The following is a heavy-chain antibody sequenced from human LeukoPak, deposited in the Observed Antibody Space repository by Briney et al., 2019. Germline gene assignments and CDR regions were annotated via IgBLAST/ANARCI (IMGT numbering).Heavy chain of an antibody. CDR1: GYTFTDYY. Sequence: ASVKVSCKASGYTFTDYYMHWVRQAPGQGLEWMGWINPNSGGTIYAQKLQGRVTMTTDTSTSTAYMELRSLRSDDTAVYYCARDTTMVRGVIPFDYWGQGTLVTVSS. CDR2: INPNSGGT. CDR3: ARDTTMVRGVIPFDY. V-gene: IGHV1-2*02. D-gene: IGHD3-10*01. J-gene: IGHJ4*02.